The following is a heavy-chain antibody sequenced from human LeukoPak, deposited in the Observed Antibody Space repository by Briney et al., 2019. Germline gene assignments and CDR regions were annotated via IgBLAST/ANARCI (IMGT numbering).Heavy chain of an antibody. CDR1: GFTFTSSA. CDR3: AAEAHMTGKSFDF. J-gene: IGHJ4*02. D-gene: IGHD1-20*01. V-gene: IGHV1-58*01. CDR2: IVVGSGNT. Sequence: ASVKVSCKASGFTFTSSAFQWGRHARGQRLEWIGWIVVGSGNTNYAQKFQERVTITRDMSTSTAYMELSSLRSEDTAVYYCAAEAHMTGKSFDFWGQGTLVTVSS.